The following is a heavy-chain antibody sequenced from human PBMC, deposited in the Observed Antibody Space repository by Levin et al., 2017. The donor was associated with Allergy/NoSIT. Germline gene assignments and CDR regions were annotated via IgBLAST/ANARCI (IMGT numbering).Heavy chain of an antibody. J-gene: IGHJ4*02. CDR1: GFTFGDYA. CDR3: ARGGPPNYDYNWGSYRDGYVDY. CDR2: IRNKAHGGTT. V-gene: IGHV3-49*04. D-gene: IGHD3-16*02. Sequence: GGSLRLSCTGSGFTFGDYAMSWVRQAPGKGLEWVGFIRNKAHGGTTEYAASVEGRLTISRDDSKSIAYLQMNSLKTEDTAVYFCARGGPPNYDYNWGSYRDGYVDYWGQGTLVTVSS.